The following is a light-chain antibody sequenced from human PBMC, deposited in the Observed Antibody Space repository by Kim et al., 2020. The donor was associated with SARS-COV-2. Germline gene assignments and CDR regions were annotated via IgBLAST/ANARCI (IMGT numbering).Light chain of an antibody. CDR2: RNN. CDR1: SSNIGSNY. J-gene: IGLJ1*01. V-gene: IGLV1-47*01. CDR3: AAWDDSLSGYV. Sequence: GQSVTISCSGSSSNIGSNYVYWYQQLPGTAPKLLIYRNNQRPSGVPDRFSGSKCGTSASLAISGLRSEDEADYYCAAWDDSLSGYVFGTGTKVTVL.